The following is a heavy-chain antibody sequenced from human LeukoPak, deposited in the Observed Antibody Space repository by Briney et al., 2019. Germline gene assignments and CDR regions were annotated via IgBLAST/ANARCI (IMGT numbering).Heavy chain of an antibody. Sequence: SETLSLTCAVSGGSISSGGYSWSWIRQPPGKGLEWIGYIYHSGSTYYNPSLKSRVTISVDRPKNQFSLKLSSVTAADTAVYYCARSTGGAFDIWGQGTMVTVSS. CDR3: ARSTGGAFDI. D-gene: IGHD1-1*01. CDR2: IYHSGST. V-gene: IGHV4-30-2*01. J-gene: IGHJ3*02. CDR1: GGSISSGGYS.